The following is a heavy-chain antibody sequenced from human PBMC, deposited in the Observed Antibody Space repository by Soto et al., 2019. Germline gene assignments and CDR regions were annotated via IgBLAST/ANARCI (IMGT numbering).Heavy chain of an antibody. CDR3: ARTRIQSDFDI. V-gene: IGHV1-8*01. CDR2: MNPNTGYT. Sequence: ASGKGSWKASGYPGTGYDIHWVRQATGQGLEWMGWMNPNTGYTANAQKFQGRVTMTRNISISTVYMELISLSSEDRAVYYCARTRIQSDFDIWGR. D-gene: IGHD5-18*01. CDR1: GYPGTGYD. J-gene: IGHJ2*01.